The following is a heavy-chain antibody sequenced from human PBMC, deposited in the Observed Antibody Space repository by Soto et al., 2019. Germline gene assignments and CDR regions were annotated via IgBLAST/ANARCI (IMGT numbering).Heavy chain of an antibody. D-gene: IGHD1-1*01. CDR2: IIPIFGTA. J-gene: IGHJ6*01. Sequence: ASVKVSCKASGGTFSSYAISWVRQAPGQGLEWMGGIIPIFGTANYAQKFQGRVTITADESTSTAYMELSSLRSEDTAVYYCARAHKSTGTVGYYNGMDFRGQGTSGTVSS. CDR1: GGTFSSYA. CDR3: ARAHKSTGTVGYYNGMDF. V-gene: IGHV1-69*13.